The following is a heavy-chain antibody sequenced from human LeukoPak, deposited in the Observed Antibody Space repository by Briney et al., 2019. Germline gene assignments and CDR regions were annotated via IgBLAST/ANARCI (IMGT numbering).Heavy chain of an antibody. D-gene: IGHD3-22*01. J-gene: IGHJ3*02. CDR1: GFTFSSYW. CDR3: ATSIVVVKAGAFEI. Sequence: GGSLRLSCAASGFTFSSYWMNWVRQAPGKGLEWVSYISSSGTTIYYADSVKGRFTISRDNAKNSLYLQMNSLRAEDTAVYYCATSIVVVKAGAFEIWGHGTMVTVSS. V-gene: IGHV3-48*04. CDR2: ISSSGTTI.